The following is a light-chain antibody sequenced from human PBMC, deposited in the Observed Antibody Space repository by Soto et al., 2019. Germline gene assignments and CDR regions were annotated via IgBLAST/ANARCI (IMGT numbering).Light chain of an antibody. CDR2: QDT. CDR1: KLGDKY. V-gene: IGLV3-1*01. J-gene: IGLJ1*01. Sequence: SYELTQPPSVSVSPGQTASITCSGNKLGDKYACWYQQKTGQSPVLVIYQDTKRPSGISERFSGSNSGNTATLTISGTQAMDEADYYCQAWDSSTGHYVFGTGTKLTVL. CDR3: QAWDSSTGHYV.